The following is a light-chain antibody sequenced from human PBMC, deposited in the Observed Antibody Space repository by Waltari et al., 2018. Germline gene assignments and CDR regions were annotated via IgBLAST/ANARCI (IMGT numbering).Light chain of an antibody. Sequence: QSALTQPASASGSPGQSITISCTGTSSDVGGYNYVSWYQQYPGKAPQLMIYEVSYRPSGIANRFAVSKSGNTATLTSSGLQAEDEADYYCSSYTSTKTGVFGTGTKVTVL. CDR3: SSYTSTKTGV. J-gene: IGLJ1*01. V-gene: IGLV2-14*01. CDR1: SSDVGGYNY. CDR2: EVS.